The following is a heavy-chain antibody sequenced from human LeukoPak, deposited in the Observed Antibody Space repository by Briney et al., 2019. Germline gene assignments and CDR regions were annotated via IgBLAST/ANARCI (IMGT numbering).Heavy chain of an antibody. CDR2: ISYDGSNK. CDR1: GFTFSSYA. J-gene: IGHJ4*02. CDR3: ARDSGFEQQLPRYYFDY. V-gene: IGHV3-30-3*01. Sequence: SCKASGFTFSSYAMHWVRQAPGKGLEWVAVISYDGSNKYYADSVKGRFTISRDNSKNTLYLQMNSLRAEDTAVYYCARDSGFEQQLPRYYFDYWGQGTLVTVSS. D-gene: IGHD6-13*01.